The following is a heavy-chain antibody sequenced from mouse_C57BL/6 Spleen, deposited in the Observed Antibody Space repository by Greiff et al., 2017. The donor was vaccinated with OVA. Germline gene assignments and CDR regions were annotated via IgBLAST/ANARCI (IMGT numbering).Heavy chain of an antibody. CDR3: ALYYSNSDWYFDV. V-gene: IGHV1-75*01. Sequence: QVQLKQSGPELVKPGASVKISCKASGYTFTDYYINWVKQRPGQGLEWIGWIFPGSGSTYYNEKFKGKATLTVDKSSSTAYMLLSSLTSEDSAVYVCALYYSNSDWYFDVWGTGTTVTVSS. CDR2: IFPGSGST. CDR1: GYTFTDYY. J-gene: IGHJ1*03. D-gene: IGHD2-5*01.